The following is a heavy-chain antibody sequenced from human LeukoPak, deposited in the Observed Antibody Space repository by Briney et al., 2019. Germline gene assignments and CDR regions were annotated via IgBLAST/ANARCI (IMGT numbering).Heavy chain of an antibody. D-gene: IGHD1-26*01. V-gene: IGHV3-30*02. CDR3: ARFYANEWALPH. Sequence: GGSLRLSCAASGFTFSSYGMHWVRQAPGEGLEWVAFIRYDGSNKYYADSVKGRFTISRDNSKNTLSLQMNSLRTEDTAVYYCARFYANEWALPHWGQGTLVTVSS. CDR1: GFTFSSYG. J-gene: IGHJ4*02. CDR2: IRYDGSNK.